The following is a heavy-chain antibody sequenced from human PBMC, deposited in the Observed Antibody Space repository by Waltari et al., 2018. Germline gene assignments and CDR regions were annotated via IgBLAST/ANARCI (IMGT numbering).Heavy chain of an antibody. CDR1: GDSISTNW. Sequence: QLQLQESGPGLVKPSGTLSLIYAVSGDSISTNWWSWVRQAPGKGLEWIGQVLGSGRTNYNPSFASRVTISLDTSTYQFALKMTSATAADTALYYCARDRGRGLYLDTWGQGTLVTVSP. V-gene: IGHV4-4*02. CDR3: ARDRGRGLYLDT. J-gene: IGHJ4*02. D-gene: IGHD2-15*01. CDR2: VLGSGRT.